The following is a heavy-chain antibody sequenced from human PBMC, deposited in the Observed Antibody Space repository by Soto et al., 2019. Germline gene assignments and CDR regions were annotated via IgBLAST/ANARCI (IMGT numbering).Heavy chain of an antibody. V-gene: IGHV1-8*01. Sequence: QVQLVQSGAEVKKPGASVRVSCKASGYTFTSYDINWVRQATGQGLEWMGWMNPNSDDTGYAQNCQGGVTMTRDTSESTAYMERSSLRSEDTAVYYCARGGPLGRYDSWGQGTLVTVSS. CDR1: GYTFTSYD. D-gene: IGHD7-27*01. CDR3: ARGGPLGRYDS. J-gene: IGHJ5*01. CDR2: MNPNSDDT.